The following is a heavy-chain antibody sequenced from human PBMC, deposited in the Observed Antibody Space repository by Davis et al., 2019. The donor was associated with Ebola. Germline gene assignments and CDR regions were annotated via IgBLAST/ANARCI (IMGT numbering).Heavy chain of an antibody. D-gene: IGHD3-16*02. CDR1: GFTFSTYA. Sequence: GESLKISCSVSGFTFSTYAMHWVRQAPGRGLEYVSAINNNGDTTYYTDSVKGRFTISRDNSKNTLYLQMNSLRAEDTAVYYCAKDRRLSYAFDIWGQGTMVTVSS. J-gene: IGHJ3*02. CDR2: INNNGDTT. CDR3: AKDRRLSYAFDI. V-gene: IGHV3-64*04.